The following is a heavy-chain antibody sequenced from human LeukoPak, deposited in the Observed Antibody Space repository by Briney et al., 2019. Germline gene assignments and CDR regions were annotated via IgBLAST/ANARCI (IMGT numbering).Heavy chain of an antibody. V-gene: IGHV3-48*03. CDR1: GFTFSSYE. CDR3: ARDLPYGISDYPPGI. Sequence: GGSLRLSCAASGFTFSSYEMNWVRQAPGKGLEWVSYISSRGITIYYADSVRGRLAISRDNAKNSLYLQMNSLRAEDTAVYYCARDLPYGISDYPPGIWGQGTLVTVSS. CDR2: ISSRGITI. J-gene: IGHJ4*02. D-gene: IGHD3-22*01.